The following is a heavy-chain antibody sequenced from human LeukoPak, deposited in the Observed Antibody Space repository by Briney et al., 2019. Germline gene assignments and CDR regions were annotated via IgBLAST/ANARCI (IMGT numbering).Heavy chain of an antibody. D-gene: IGHD3-10*01. Sequence: SETLSLTCTVSGGSISSTSYYWGWIRQPPGKGLEWIGSVYYSGSTYYNPSLKSRVTISVDTSKNQFSLKLSSVTAADTAVYYCARDQNRWFGELEGPGAFDIWGQGTMVTVSS. CDR2: VYYSGST. CDR1: GGSISSTSYY. V-gene: IGHV4-39*07. J-gene: IGHJ3*02. CDR3: ARDQNRWFGELEGPGAFDI.